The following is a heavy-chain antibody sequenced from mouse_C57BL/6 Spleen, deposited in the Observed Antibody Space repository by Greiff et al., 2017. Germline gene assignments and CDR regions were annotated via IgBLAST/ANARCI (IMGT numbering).Heavy chain of an antibody. D-gene: IGHD2-3*01. V-gene: IGHV1-82*01. CDR2: IYPGDGDT. J-gene: IGHJ2*01. CDR1: GYAFSSSW. Sequence: QVQLQQSGPELVKPGASVKISCKASGYAFSSSWMNWVKQRPGKGLEWIGRIYPGDGDTNYNGKFKGKATLTADKSSSTAYMQLSSLTSEDSAFYYCARRGGWLLLDDWGQGTTLTVAS. CDR3: ARRGGWLLLDD.